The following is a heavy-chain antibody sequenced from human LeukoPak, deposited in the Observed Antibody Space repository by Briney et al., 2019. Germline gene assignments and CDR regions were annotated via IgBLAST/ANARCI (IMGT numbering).Heavy chain of an antibody. V-gene: IGHV4-61*01. CDR2: IYYSGST. CDR1: GGSVSSGSYY. Sequence: SETLSLTCTVSGGSVSSGSYYWSWIRQPPGKGLEWIGYIYYSGSTNYNPSLKSRVTISVDTSKNQFSLKLSSATAADTAVYYCARDAAYGDYPFDYWGQGTLVTVSS. J-gene: IGHJ4*02. D-gene: IGHD4-17*01. CDR3: ARDAAYGDYPFDY.